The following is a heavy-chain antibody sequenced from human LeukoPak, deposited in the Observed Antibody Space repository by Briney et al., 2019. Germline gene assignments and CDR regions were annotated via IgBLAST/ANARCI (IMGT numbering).Heavy chain of an antibody. D-gene: IGHD6-13*01. CDR2: IQYDGSNK. Sequence: GGSLRLSCAAFGFTFRSHGMHWVRQAPGKGLEWMAFIQYDGSNKYYADSVKGRFTISRDNSKNTLDLQMDSLRPEDTAVYYCARWIGAAGIEYHYYMDVWGRGTTVTVSS. J-gene: IGHJ6*03. V-gene: IGHV3-30*02. CDR1: GFTFRSHG. CDR3: ARWIGAAGIEYHYYMDV.